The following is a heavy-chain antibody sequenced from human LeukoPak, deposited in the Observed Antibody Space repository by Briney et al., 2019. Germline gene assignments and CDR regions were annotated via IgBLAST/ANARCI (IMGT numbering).Heavy chain of an antibody. Sequence: GGSLRLSCAGSGFSFSSHWLHWVRQVPGKGLERVARINGDGIAINYADSVKGRFTISRDNAKNTVYLQMNSLRVEDTAVFYCARGGSPFYWGRGTPVTVSS. CDR3: ARGGSPFY. D-gene: IGHD3-10*01. CDR1: GFSFSSHW. J-gene: IGHJ4*02. CDR2: INGDGIAI. V-gene: IGHV3-74*01.